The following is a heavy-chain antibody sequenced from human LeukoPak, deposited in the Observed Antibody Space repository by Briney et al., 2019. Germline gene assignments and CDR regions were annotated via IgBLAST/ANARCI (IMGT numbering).Heavy chain of an antibody. D-gene: IGHD1-26*01. V-gene: IGHV1-46*01. CDR3: ARRNSHIGSYRPSYYFDY. CDR1: GYAFTNYY. Sequence: ASVKVSCKSSGYAFTNYYMHWVRQAPGQGLEWMGIIHPSGGSTIYAQKFQGRVTMTRDTSTSTIYMELSSLRSEDTAVYYCARRNSHIGSYRPSYYFDYWGQGTLVTVSS. CDR2: IHPSGGST. J-gene: IGHJ4*02.